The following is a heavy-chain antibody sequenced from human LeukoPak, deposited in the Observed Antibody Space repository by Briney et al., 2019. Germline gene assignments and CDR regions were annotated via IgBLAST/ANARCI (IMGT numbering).Heavy chain of an antibody. Sequence: SGTLSLTCAVSGGSISSSNWWSWVRQPPGKGLEWIGEIYHSGSTNYNPSLKSRVTISVDKSKNQFSLKLSSVTAADTAVYYCAREFPNYYGSGSYYSAFDYWGQGTLVTVSS. V-gene: IGHV4-4*02. CDR2: IYHSGST. CDR1: GGSISSSNW. CDR3: AREFPNYYGSGSYYSAFDY. J-gene: IGHJ4*02. D-gene: IGHD3-10*01.